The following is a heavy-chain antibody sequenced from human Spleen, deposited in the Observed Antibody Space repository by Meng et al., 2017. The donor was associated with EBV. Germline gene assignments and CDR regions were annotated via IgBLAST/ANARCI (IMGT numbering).Heavy chain of an antibody. CDR1: GFSISSSGVD. V-gene: IGHV2-5*01. CDR3: ARVRYFDYSTWLDH. CDR2: IYWNDDK. Sequence: LVNTTRTLALTCTFSGFSISSSGVDVGWIRQPPGKALEWLALIYWNDDKRYSPSLKSRLTITKDTSKNQVVLTMTNMDPVDTATYYCARVRYFDYSTWLDHWGQGTLVTVSS. D-gene: IGHD3-9*01. J-gene: IGHJ5*02.